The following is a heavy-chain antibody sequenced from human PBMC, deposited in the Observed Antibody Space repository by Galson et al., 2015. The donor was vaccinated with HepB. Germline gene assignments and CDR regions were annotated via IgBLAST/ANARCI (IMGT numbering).Heavy chain of an antibody. V-gene: IGHV3-23*01. J-gene: IGHJ4*02. CDR2: ITASGGST. CDR1: GFTFSNYA. D-gene: IGHD2/OR15-2a*01. Sequence: SLRLSCAASGFTFSNYAFHWVRQAPGKGLEWVSAITASGGSTYYADSVKGRFTVSRDNSKNTLYLHMNSLRAEDTALYYCARDFFGSGAISPTDYWGQGIHVTVSS. CDR3: ARDFFGSGAISPTDY.